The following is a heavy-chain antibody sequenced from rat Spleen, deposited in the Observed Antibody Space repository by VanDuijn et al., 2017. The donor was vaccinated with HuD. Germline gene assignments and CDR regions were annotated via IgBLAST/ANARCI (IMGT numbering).Heavy chain of an antibody. J-gene: IGHJ2*01. CDR2: INTDISRT. V-gene: IGHV5-43*01. D-gene: IGHD1-8*01. CDR3: ARYRDYSRYFDY. Sequence: EVQLVESGGGLVQPGSSLKVSCVASGFSFSSYVMHWFRQAPENGIEWLAYINTDISRTHYAETVKGRFTISRDNAKNTVDMQLSSLRSEDTAIYVCARYRDYSRYFDYWGQGVMVTVSS. CDR1: GFSFSSYV.